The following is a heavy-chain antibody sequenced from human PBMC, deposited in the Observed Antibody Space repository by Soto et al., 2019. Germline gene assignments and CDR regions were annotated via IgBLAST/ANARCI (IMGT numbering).Heavy chain of an antibody. Sequence: SETLSLTCTVSGGSISSGVYYWSWIRQPPGKGLEWIGYIYYSGSAYYNPSLKSRVTISVDTSKNQFSLKLSSVTAADTAVYYCASNGYGYIFYDYWGQGTLVTVSS. CDR2: IYYSGSA. CDR1: GGSISSGVYY. CDR3: ASNGYGYIFYDY. J-gene: IGHJ4*02. D-gene: IGHD5-18*01. V-gene: IGHV4-30-4*01.